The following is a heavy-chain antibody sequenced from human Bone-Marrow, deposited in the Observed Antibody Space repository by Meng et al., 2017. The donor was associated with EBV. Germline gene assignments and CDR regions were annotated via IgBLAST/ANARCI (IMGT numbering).Heavy chain of an antibody. CDR2: ISAYNGNT. J-gene: IGHJ4*02. Sequence: QVRLGTQGAEVRKTGASVKVSCKASGYPLTSYGISWVHKAPGQGLEWMGWISAYNGNTNYAQKLQGRVTMTTDTSTSTAYMELRSLRSDDTAVYYCARELPSGVAAAAPDYWGQGTLVTVSS. CDR1: GYPLTSYG. CDR3: ARELPSGVAAAAPDY. V-gene: IGHV1-18*01. D-gene: IGHD6-13*01.